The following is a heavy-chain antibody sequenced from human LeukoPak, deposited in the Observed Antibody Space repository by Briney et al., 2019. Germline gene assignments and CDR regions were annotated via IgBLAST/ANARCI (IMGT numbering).Heavy chain of an antibody. CDR1: GFTFSSYA. CDR2: ISNSGRNI. CDR3: AKDRAIFGTEYIDS. D-gene: IGHD3-3*01. V-gene: IGHV3-23*01. Sequence: PGGSLRLSCVASGFTFSSYAMSWVRQTPGKGLEWVSGISNSGRNIYYTESVKGRFTISRHNSQNTLYLQMDSLKADDTALYYCAKDRAIFGTEYIDSWGQGTLVTVSS. J-gene: IGHJ4*02.